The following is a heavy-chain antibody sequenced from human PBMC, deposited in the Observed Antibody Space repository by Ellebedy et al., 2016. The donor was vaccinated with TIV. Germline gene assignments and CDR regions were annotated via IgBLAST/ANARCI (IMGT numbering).Heavy chain of an antibody. D-gene: IGHD3-22*01. CDR3: ARDKLATSTGYYYNWLDP. CDR2: LNPDSGDT. CDR1: GYAFSSYG. J-gene: IGHJ5*02. Sequence: ASVKVSCKASGYAFSSYGLTWVRQAPGQGLEWMGWLNPDSGDTSYAQKFQGRVTLTRDSSISTAYMELSSLTSDDTAVYFCARDKLATSTGYYYNWLDPWGQGTLVTVSS. V-gene: IGHV1-2*02.